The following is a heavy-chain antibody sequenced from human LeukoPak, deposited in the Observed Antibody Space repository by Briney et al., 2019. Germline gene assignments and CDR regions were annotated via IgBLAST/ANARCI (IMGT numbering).Heavy chain of an antibody. Sequence: GGSLRLSCAASGLTLSDVWMSWVRQAPGKGLEWVGRIKTETDGGTTDYAAPVKGRFIMSRDDSKNTLYLLMRSLKIEDTAGYFCTTGGAVWGQGTLVTVSS. J-gene: IGHJ4*02. CDR2: IKTETDGGTT. D-gene: IGHD1-26*01. V-gene: IGHV3-15*01. CDR1: GLTLSDVW. CDR3: TTGGAV.